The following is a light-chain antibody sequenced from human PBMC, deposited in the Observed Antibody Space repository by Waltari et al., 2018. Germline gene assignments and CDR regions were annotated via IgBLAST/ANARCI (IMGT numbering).Light chain of an antibody. Sequence: QSVLTQPPSVSGAPGQSVTIPCPGCSSNMRPGYDAPWSQQLPGTAPNLLSYGNSNRPAGGPDRFSGSKSGTSASLAITGRQAEDEADYYCQSYDSSLSGSRVFGTGTKVTVL. J-gene: IGLJ1*01. CDR2: GNS. CDR3: QSYDSSLSGSRV. V-gene: IGLV1-40*01. CDR1: SSNMRPGYD.